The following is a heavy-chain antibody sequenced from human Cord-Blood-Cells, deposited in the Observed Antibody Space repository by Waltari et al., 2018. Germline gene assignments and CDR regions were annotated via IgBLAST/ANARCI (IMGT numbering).Heavy chain of an antibody. D-gene: IGHD2-15*01. V-gene: IGHV3-9*01. J-gene: IGHJ6*02. CDR3: AKAGGGYCSGGICYEAYYYYYYGMDV. CDR2: ISWNSGSI. CDR1: GFTFDDYA. Sequence: GGGLVQPGRSLRLSCAASGFTFDDYAMHWVRQAPGKGLEWVSGISWNSGSIGYADSVKGRFTISRDNSKNSLYLQMNSLSAEDTALYYCAKAGGGYCSGGICYEAYYYYYYGMDVWVQGTTVTVSS.